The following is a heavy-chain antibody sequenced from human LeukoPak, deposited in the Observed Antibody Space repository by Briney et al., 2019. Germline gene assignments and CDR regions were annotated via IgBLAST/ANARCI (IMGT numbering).Heavy chain of an antibody. Sequence: PGGSLRLSCAASGFTFDDYAMHWVRQAPGKGLVWVSGIKTDGSSTRYADSVKGRFTISRDNAKNTLYLQMNSLRAEDTAVYYCVRDRSGWAGDYWGQGTLVTVSS. V-gene: IGHV3-74*01. J-gene: IGHJ4*02. CDR3: VRDRSGWAGDY. D-gene: IGHD6-19*01. CDR2: IKTDGSST. CDR1: GFTFDDYA.